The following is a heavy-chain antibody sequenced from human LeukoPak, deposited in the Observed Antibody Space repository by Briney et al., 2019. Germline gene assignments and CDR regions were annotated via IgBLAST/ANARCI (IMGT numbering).Heavy chain of an antibody. CDR3: ARGEKSNWFDP. CDR1: GYSISSGYY. Sequence: SETLSLTCTVSGYSISSGYYWGWIRQPPGKGLEWIGSIYHSGSTYYNPSLKRRVTISVDTSKNQFSLKLSSVTAADTAVYYCARGEKSNWFDPWGQGTLVTVSS. V-gene: IGHV4-38-2*02. CDR2: IYHSGST. J-gene: IGHJ5*02.